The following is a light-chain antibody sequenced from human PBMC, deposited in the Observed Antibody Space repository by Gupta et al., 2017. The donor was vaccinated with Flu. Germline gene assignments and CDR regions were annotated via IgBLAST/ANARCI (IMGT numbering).Light chain of an antibody. Sequence: SYVLTPPPSVSVAPGQTAGITCGGTNIGSKSVHWYQQKAAQPPVLVVYDDSDRPYGTPERFSGSTSGNTSTLTISRLADGDDACYYRPVCDIPSNHYVFGSGTKVTVL. J-gene: IGLJ1*01. CDR1: NIGSKS. CDR3: PVCDIPSNHYV. V-gene: IGLV3-21*02. CDR2: DDS.